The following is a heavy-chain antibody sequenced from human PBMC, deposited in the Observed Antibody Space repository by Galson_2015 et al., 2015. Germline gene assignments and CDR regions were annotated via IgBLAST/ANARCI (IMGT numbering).Heavy chain of an antibody. CDR1: GFTFSSYG. CDR3: ARGTQQKKQIFYDSSGDDAFEI. V-gene: IGHV3-30*03. Sequence: SLRLSCAASGFTFSSYGMHWVRQAPGKGLEWVAVISYDGSNKYYADSVKGRFTISRDNSKNTLYLQKNSLRAEDTAVYYCARGTQQKKQIFYDSSGDDAFEIWGQGTMVTVSS. CDR2: ISYDGSNK. D-gene: IGHD3-22*01. J-gene: IGHJ3*02.